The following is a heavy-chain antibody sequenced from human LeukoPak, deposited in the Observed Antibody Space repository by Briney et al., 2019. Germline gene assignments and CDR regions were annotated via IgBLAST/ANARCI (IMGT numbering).Heavy chain of an antibody. Sequence: ASVKVSCKASEYTFTGYYMHWVRQAPGQGLEWMGQINPNNGGTNYAQKFQGRVTMTGDTSISTAYMELSSLRSDDTAVYYCTRESGSYHGNDFWGQGTLVTVSS. V-gene: IGHV1-2*06. CDR3: TRESGSYHGNDF. J-gene: IGHJ4*02. D-gene: IGHD1-26*01. CDR1: EYTFTGYY. CDR2: INPNNGGT.